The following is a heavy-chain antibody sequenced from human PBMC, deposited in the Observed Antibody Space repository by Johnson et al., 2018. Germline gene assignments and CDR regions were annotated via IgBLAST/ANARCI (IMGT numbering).Heavy chain of an antibody. CDR2: IRSKAYGGTT. D-gene: IGHD2-21*02. J-gene: IGHJ1*01. V-gene: IGHV3-49*03. CDR1: GFTFGDYA. Sequence: VQLVESGGGLVQPGRSLRLSCTASGFTFGDYAMSWFRQAPGKGLEWVGFIRSKAYGGTTEYAASVKGRFTISRDDSKSIAYLQMNSLKTEDTAVYYCTKTCGGDCYYFQHWGQGTRVTVSS. CDR3: TKTCGGDCYYFQH.